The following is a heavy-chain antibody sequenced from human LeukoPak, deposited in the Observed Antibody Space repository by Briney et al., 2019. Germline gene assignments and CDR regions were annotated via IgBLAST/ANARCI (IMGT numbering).Heavy chain of an antibody. D-gene: IGHD3-3*01. CDR3: ARHQSIFGVVFDP. V-gene: IGHV4-34*01. CDR1: GGSFSGYY. J-gene: IGHJ5*02. CDR2: INHSGST. Sequence: TSETLSLTCAVYGGSFSGYYWSWIRQPPGKGLEWIGEINHSGSTNYNPSLKSRVTISVDTSKNQFSLKLSSVTAADTAVYYCARHQSIFGVVFDPWGQGTLVTVSS.